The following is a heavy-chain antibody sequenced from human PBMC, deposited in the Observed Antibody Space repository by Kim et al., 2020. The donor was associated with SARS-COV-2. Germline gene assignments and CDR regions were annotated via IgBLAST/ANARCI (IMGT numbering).Heavy chain of an antibody. CDR3: ASGYCSGGDCSFRSGMDV. CDR1: GFSVSNKY. D-gene: IGHD2-15*01. CDR2: IYSGGNT. Sequence: GGSLRLSCAVSGFSVSNKYMTWVRRAPGKGLEWVSLIYSGGNTYYADSVKGRFIISRDNSENTVYLKMNSLRAEDTAVYYCASGYCSGGDCSFRSGMDVWSQGTTVTVS. J-gene: IGHJ6*02. V-gene: IGHV3-53*01.